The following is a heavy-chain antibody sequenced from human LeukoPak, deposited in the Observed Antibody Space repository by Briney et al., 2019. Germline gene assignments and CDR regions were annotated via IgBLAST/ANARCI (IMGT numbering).Heavy chain of an antibody. CDR3: ARGAISGDYFDY. J-gene: IGHJ4*02. V-gene: IGHV4-34*01. Sequence: SETLSLTCAVYGGSFSGYYWSWIRQPPGKGLEWIGEINHSGSTYYNPSLKSRVTISVDRSKNQFSLKLSSVTAADTAVYYCARGAISGDYFDYWGQGTLVTVSS. CDR1: GGSFSGYY. D-gene: IGHD3-10*01. CDR2: INHSGST.